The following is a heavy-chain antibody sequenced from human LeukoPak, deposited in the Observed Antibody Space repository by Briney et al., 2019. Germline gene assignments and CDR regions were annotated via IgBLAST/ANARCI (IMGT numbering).Heavy chain of an antibody. D-gene: IGHD6-19*01. CDR3: ARVQWLPLDVFNF. CDR1: GGSVSSGGYY. V-gene: IGHV4-61*08. Sequence: SETLSLTCTVSGGSVSSGGYYWRWIRQPPGKGLEWIGYIHYSGNTDYNPSLKSRVTISVDTSKNQFSLKMNSVTAADTAIYYCARVQWLPLDVFNFWGQGTMVTVSS. J-gene: IGHJ3*01. CDR2: IHYSGNT.